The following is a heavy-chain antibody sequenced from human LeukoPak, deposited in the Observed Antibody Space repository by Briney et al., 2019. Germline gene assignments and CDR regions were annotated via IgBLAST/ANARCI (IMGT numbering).Heavy chain of an antibody. CDR1: GGSISSSSYY. Sequence: SETLSLTCTVSGGSISSSSYYWGCIRQPPGKGLEWIGSMFYSGSTYYNPSLKSRVIVSVDTSKNHFSLKMSSVTAADTAVYYCARDLASCAGDCYSDGFDYWGQGALVTVSS. D-gene: IGHD2-21*02. CDR3: ARDLASCAGDCYSDGFDY. V-gene: IGHV4-39*07. CDR2: MFYSGST. J-gene: IGHJ4*02.